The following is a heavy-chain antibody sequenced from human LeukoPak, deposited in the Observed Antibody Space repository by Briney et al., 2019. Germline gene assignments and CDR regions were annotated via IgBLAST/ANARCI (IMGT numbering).Heavy chain of an antibody. CDR1: GFTFSSYS. D-gene: IGHD2-8*01. Sequence: GGSLRLSCAASGFTFSSYSMNWVRQAPGKGLEWVGRIKSKTDGGTTGYAAPVKGRFTISRDDSKNTLYLQMNSLKTEDTAVYYCTTDLVYAADAFDIWGQGTMVTVSS. CDR3: TTDLVYAADAFDI. V-gene: IGHV3-15*01. J-gene: IGHJ3*02. CDR2: IKSKTDGGTT.